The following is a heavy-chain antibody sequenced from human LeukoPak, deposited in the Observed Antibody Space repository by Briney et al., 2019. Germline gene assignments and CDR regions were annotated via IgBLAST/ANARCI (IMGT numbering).Heavy chain of an antibody. J-gene: IGHJ4*02. Sequence: SETLSLTCTVSGGSISSYYWSWIRQPPGKGLEWIGYIYYSGSTNYNPSLKSRVTISVDTSKNPFSLKLSSVTAADTAVYYCARSRSFWTTVTMRYYFDYWGQGTLVTVSS. CDR2: IYYSGST. V-gene: IGHV4-59*01. CDR3: ARSRSFWTTVTMRYYFDY. CDR1: GGSISSYY. D-gene: IGHD4-17*01.